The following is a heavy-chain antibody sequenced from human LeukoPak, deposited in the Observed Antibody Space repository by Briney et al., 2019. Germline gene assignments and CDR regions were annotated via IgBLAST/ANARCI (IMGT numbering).Heavy chain of an antibody. J-gene: IGHJ3*02. CDR1: GYSFTSYW. D-gene: IGHD3-10*01. CDR3: ARHHFGPKDAFDI. V-gene: IGHV5-51*01. Sequence: GESLKISCKGSGYSFTSYWIGWVRQMPGKGLEWMGIIYPGDSDTRYSPSFQGQVTISADKPISTAYLQWSSLKASDTAMYYCARHHFGPKDAFDIWGQGTMVTVSS. CDR2: IYPGDSDT.